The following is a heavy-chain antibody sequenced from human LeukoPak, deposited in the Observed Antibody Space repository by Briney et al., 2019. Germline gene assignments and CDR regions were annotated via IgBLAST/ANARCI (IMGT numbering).Heavy chain of an antibody. CDR2: IYYSGST. J-gene: IGHJ4*02. CDR3: ARDRYDSSGYYSDFDY. Sequence: PSETLSLTCTVSGGSISSSSYYWGWIRQPPGKGLEWIGSIYYSGSTYYNPSLKSRVTISVDTSKNRFSLKLSSVTAADTAVYYCARDRYDSSGYYSDFDYWGQGTLVTVSS. D-gene: IGHD3-22*01. CDR1: GGSISSSSYY. V-gene: IGHV4-39*07.